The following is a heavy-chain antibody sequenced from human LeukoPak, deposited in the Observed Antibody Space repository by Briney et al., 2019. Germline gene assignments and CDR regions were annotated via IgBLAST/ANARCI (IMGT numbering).Heavy chain of an antibody. CDR3: ARHHGSGSSYYFDY. Sequence: PSETLSLTCTVSGGSISSGGYYWSWIRQHPGKGLEWIGYIYYSGSTYYNPSLKSRVTISVDTSKNQFSLKLSSVTAADTAVYYCARHHGSGSSYYFDYWGQGTLVTVSS. CDR1: GGSISSGGYY. J-gene: IGHJ4*02. V-gene: IGHV4-31*03. D-gene: IGHD3-10*01. CDR2: IYYSGST.